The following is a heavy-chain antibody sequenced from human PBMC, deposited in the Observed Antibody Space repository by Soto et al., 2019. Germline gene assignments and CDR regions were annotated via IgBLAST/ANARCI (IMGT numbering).Heavy chain of an antibody. CDR3: ARGTVSGYYDGMDV. V-gene: IGHV3-30-3*01. CDR1: GFTFSSYA. Sequence: QVQLVESGGGVVQPGRSLRLSCAASGFTFSSYAMHWVRQAPGKGLEWVAVISYDGSNKYYADSVKGRFTISRDNSKNTLYPQMNSLRAEDTAVYYCARGTVSGYYDGMDVWGQGTTVTVSS. CDR2: ISYDGSNK. J-gene: IGHJ6*02. D-gene: IGHD4-17*01.